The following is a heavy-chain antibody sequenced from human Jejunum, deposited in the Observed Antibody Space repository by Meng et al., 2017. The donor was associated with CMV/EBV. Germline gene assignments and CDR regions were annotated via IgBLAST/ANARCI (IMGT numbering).Heavy chain of an antibody. V-gene: IGHV4-39*01. D-gene: IGHD1-26*01. J-gene: IGHJ4*02. CDR2: ISSSGRA. CDR3: ARCPTGVLGASRDY. Sequence: GGSITSNDRFWGWVRQSPGKGLEWIGTISSSGRAYYNPSLQSRVTISTDTSRNQFSLNLNSVTAADTAMYYCARCPTGVLGASRDYWGQGTLVTVSS. CDR1: GGSITSNDRF.